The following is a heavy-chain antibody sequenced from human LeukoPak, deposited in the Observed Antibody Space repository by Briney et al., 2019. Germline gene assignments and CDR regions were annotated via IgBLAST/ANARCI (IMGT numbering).Heavy chain of an antibody. J-gene: IGHJ6*02. V-gene: IGHV3-9*01. CDR2: ISWNSGSI. Sequence: QTGGSLRLSCAVSGFTFDDYAMHWVRQAPGKGLEWVSGISWNSGSIGYADSVKGRFTISRDNAKNSLYLQMNSLRAEDTAVYYCARGNDPYYYGMDVWGQGTTVTVSS. CDR1: GFTFDDYA. CDR3: ARGNDPYYYGMDV.